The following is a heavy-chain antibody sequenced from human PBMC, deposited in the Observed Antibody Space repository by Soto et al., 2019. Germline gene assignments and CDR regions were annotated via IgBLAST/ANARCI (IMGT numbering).Heavy chain of an antibody. J-gene: IGHJ6*02. CDR1: GDSFNTYW. CDR3: ARQGRDGHDQGYGMDV. Sequence: GESLKISCKGSGDSFNTYWIAWVRQMPGKGLEWMGITHPGDSETRYSPSFEGQVTISADKSISTAYLQWSSLKASDTAMYYCARQGRDGHDQGYGMDVWGQGTTVTVSS. V-gene: IGHV5-51*01. D-gene: IGHD5-12*01. CDR2: THPGDSET.